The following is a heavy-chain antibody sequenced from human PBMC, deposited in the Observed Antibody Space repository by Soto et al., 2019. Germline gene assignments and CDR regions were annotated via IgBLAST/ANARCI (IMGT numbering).Heavy chain of an antibody. CDR2: ISAYNGNT. Sequence: ASVKVSCKAPGYTFTSYGISWVRQAPGQGLEWMGWISAYNGNTNYAQKLQGRVTMTTDTSTSTAYMELRSLRSDDTAVYYCARVSCISTSCYGWDYYYYYGMDVWGQGTTVTVSS. CDR1: GYTFTSYG. J-gene: IGHJ6*02. V-gene: IGHV1-18*01. D-gene: IGHD2-2*01. CDR3: ARVSCISTSCYGWDYYYYYGMDV.